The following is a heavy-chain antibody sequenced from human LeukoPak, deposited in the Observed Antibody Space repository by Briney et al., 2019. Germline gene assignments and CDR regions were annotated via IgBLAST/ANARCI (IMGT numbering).Heavy chain of an antibody. V-gene: IGHV4-31*03. J-gene: IGHJ4*02. Sequence: SETLSLTCTVSGDSISSGGYYWSWLRQHPGKGLEWIGYIYYSGSTYYNPSLKSRVTISVDTSKNQFSLKLSSVTAADTAVYYCARDGRADTAMVTAVWGQGTLVTVSS. D-gene: IGHD5-18*01. CDR1: GDSISSGGYY. CDR3: ARDGRADTAMVTAV. CDR2: IYYSGST.